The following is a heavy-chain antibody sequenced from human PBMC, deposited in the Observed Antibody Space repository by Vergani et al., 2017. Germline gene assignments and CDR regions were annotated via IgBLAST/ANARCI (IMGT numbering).Heavy chain of an antibody. V-gene: IGHV1-2*02. J-gene: IGHJ4*02. Sequence: QVQLVQSGAEVKKPGASVKVSCKTSGFTFSGYYIHWVRQAPGQGLEWMGWVNPNSGGTNYAQKFQGRVTMTRDTSINTAYIELNRLKSDDPTMYYCPRDTRGGEWSGGYWGQGTLVTVSS. CDR3: PRDTRGGEWSGGY. D-gene: IGHD3-16*01. CDR1: GFTFSGYY. CDR2: VNPNSGGT.